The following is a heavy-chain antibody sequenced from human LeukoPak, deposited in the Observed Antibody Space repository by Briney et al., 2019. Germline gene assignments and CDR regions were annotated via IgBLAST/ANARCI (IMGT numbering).Heavy chain of an antibody. CDR1: GGSINNYY. D-gene: IGHD3-16*01. V-gene: IGHV4-4*07. Sequence: LETLSLTCTVSGGSINNYYWTWIRQPAGKGLEWIGRIYTSGSTNYNPSLKSRVTMSVDASKSQFSLKLSSVTAADTAVYYCARGGYEYYYMDVWGKGTTVTVSS. J-gene: IGHJ6*03. CDR3: ARGGYEYYYMDV. CDR2: IYTSGST.